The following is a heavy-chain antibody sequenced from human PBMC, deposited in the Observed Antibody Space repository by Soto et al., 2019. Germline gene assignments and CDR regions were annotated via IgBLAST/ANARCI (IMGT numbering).Heavy chain of an antibody. CDR1: GYTFTSYD. J-gene: IGHJ6*02. V-gene: IGHV1-8*01. Sequence: QVQLVQSGAEVTKPGASVKVSCKASGYTFTSYDINWVRQATGQGLEWMGWMSPNSGATGYEQKFQGIATRSSDTTRRTAYMELSNRGDEDEAIYYCGRGVDAGAHVWGQGSTVTVS. CDR2: MSPNSGAT. D-gene: IGHD1-1*01. CDR3: GRGVDAGAHV.